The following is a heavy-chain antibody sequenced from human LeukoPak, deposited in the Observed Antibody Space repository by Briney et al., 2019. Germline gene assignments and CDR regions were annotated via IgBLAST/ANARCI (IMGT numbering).Heavy chain of an antibody. D-gene: IGHD3-10*01. J-gene: IGHJ6*02. CDR3: ARGPNYYGSGSRQYYYYGMDV. V-gene: IGHV1-69*04. Sequence: SVKVSCKASGGTFSSYAISWVRQAPGQGLEWMGRIIPILGIANYAQKFQGRVTITADKSTSTAYMELSSLRSEDTAVYYCARGPNYYGSGSRQYYYYGMDVWGQGTTVTVSS. CDR1: GGTFSSYA. CDR2: IIPILGIA.